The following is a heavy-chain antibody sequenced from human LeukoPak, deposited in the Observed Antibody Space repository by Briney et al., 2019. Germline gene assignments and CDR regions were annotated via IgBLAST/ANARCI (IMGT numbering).Heavy chain of an antibody. CDR3: ARGIDSSGYPIDY. CDR2: ISYDGSNK. D-gene: IGHD3-22*01. J-gene: IGHJ4*02. V-gene: IGHV3-30*04. CDR1: GFTFSSYA. Sequence: PGGSLRLSCAASGFTFSSYAMHWVRQAPGKGLEWVAVISYDGSNKYYADSVKGRFTISRDNSKNTLYLQMNSLRAEDTAVYYCARGIDSSGYPIDYWGQGTLVTVSS.